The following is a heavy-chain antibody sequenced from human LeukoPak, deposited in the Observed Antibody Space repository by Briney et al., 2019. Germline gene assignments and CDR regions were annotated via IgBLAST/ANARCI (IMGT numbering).Heavy chain of an antibody. CDR3: ARGILLWFGELFRWDYYYMDV. V-gene: IGHV1-18*01. CDR2: ISAYNGNT. D-gene: IGHD3-10*01. CDR1: GYTLTELS. J-gene: IGHJ6*03. Sequence: GASVKVSCKVSGYTLTELSFHWVRLAPGKGLEWMGWISAYNGNTNYAQKLQGRVTMTTDTSTSTAYMELRSLRSDDTAVYYCARGILLWFGELFRWDYYYMDVWGKGTTVTISS.